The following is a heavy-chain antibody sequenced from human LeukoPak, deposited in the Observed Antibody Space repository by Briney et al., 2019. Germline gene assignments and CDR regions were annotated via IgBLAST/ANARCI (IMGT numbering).Heavy chain of an antibody. J-gene: IGHJ3*02. Sequence: SETLSLTCAVSGGSISSGGYSWSWIRKPPGKGLEWIGSIYYSGSTYYNPSLKSRVTISVDTSKNQFSLKLSSVTAADTAVYYCARRSEGSAVDGHTFDIWGQGTMVTVSS. V-gene: IGHV4-39*01. D-gene: IGHD6-19*01. CDR2: IYYSGST. CDR3: ARRSEGSAVDGHTFDI. CDR1: GGSISSGGYS.